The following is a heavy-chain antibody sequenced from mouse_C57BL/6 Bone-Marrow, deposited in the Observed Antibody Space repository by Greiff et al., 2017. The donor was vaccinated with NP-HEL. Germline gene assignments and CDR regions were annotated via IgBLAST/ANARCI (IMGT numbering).Heavy chain of an antibody. J-gene: IGHJ2*01. CDR2: IDPNSGGT. D-gene: IGHD1-1*01. CDR3: SNNRVTTVAFDY. V-gene: IGHV1-72*01. Sequence: QVQLQQPGAELVKPGASVKLSCKASGYTFTSYWMHWVKQRPGRGLEWIGRIDPNSGGTKYNEKFTSKATLTVDKPSSTAYMQLSSLTSEDSAVYYCSNNRVTTVAFDYWGQGTTLTVSS. CDR1: GYTFTSYW.